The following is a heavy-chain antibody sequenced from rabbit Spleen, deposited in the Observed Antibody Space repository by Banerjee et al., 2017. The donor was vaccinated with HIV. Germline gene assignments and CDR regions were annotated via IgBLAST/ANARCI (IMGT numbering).Heavy chain of an antibody. CDR3: ARDAGRGDYIDGVFNL. V-gene: IGHV1S40*01. Sequence: QSLEESGGDLVKPEGSLTLTCTASGFSFSFSNYMCWVRQAPGKGLEWIGCIDVGSTGFTYYASWAKGRFTISKTSSTTVTLQMTSLTAADTATYFCARDAGRGDYIDGVFNLWGQGTLVTVS. J-gene: IGHJ4*01. D-gene: IGHD8-1*01. CDR2: IDVGSTGFT. CDR1: GFSFSFSNY.